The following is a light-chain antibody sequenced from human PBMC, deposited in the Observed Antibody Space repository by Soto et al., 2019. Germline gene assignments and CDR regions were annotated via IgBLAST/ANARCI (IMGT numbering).Light chain of an antibody. Sequence: EIVLTQSPGTLSLSPGERATLSCRASQTISTGLAWYQQKPGQSPRLVIWGASDRATGIPARFSGSGSGTDFTLTISSLEPEDFAVDYCQQRSALPVTFGQGTKLEIK. CDR1: QTISTG. CDR2: GAS. V-gene: IGKV3-11*01. J-gene: IGKJ2*01. CDR3: QQRSALPVT.